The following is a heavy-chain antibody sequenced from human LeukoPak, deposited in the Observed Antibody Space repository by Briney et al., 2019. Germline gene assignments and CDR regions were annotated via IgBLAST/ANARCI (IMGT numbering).Heavy chain of an antibody. CDR2: ISGSGGST. Sequence: PGGSLRLSCAASGFTFSSYAMSWVRQAPGKGLEWVSAISGSGGSTYYADSVKGRFTISRDNSKNTLYLQMNSLRAEDTAVYYCAKASGDSYGYFIDYWGQGTLVTASS. CDR3: AKASGDSYGYFIDY. J-gene: IGHJ4*02. CDR1: GFTFSSYA. D-gene: IGHD5-18*01. V-gene: IGHV3-23*01.